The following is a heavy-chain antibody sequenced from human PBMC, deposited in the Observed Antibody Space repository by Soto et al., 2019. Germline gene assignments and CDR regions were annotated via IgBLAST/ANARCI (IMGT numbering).Heavy chain of an antibody. CDR2: ISYDGSNK. D-gene: IGHD1-26*01. V-gene: IGHV3-30*18. J-gene: IGHJ4*02. Sequence: GGSLRLSCAASGFTFSSYGMHWVRQAPGKGLEWVAVISYDGSNKYYADSVKGRFTISRDNSKNTLYLQMNSLRAEDTAVYYCAKGTKWELLGEFDYWGQGTLVTVSS. CDR3: AKGTKWELLGEFDY. CDR1: GFTFSSYG.